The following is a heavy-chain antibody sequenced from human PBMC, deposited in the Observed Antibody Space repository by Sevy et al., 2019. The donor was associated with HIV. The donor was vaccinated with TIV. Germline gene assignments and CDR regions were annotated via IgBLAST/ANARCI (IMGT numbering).Heavy chain of an antibody. Sequence: ASVKVSCKASGYTFTSYGISWVRQAPGQGLEWMGWISAYNGNTNYAQKLQGRVTMTTDKSTSTAYMELRSLRSDDTAVYYCARDYGSGSYWSGYYYYYGMDVWGQGTTVTVSS. CDR3: ARDYGSGSYWSGYYYYYGMDV. V-gene: IGHV1-18*01. CDR1: GYTFTSYG. D-gene: IGHD3-10*01. CDR2: ISAYNGNT. J-gene: IGHJ6*02.